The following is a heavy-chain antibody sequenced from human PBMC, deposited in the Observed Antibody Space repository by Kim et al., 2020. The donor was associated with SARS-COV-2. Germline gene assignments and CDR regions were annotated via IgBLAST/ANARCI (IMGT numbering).Heavy chain of an antibody. J-gene: IGHJ4*02. V-gene: IGHV3-11*01. CDR3: ARDGNINWNDVFDY. Sequence: ADDVKGRFTITRDNAKNSLYLQMNSLRAEDTAVYYGARDGNINWNDVFDYWGQGTLVTVSS. D-gene: IGHD1-1*01.